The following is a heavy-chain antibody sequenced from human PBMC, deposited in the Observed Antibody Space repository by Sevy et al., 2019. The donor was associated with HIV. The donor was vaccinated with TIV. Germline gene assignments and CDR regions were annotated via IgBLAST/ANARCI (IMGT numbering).Heavy chain of an antibody. V-gene: IGHV5-51*01. CDR3: ARLFEAFDY. CDR1: GYKFTSHW. Sequence: GESLKISCKGSGYKFTSHWIAWVRQMPGKGLEWMGIFYPGDSDTRYSPSFQGQVTISGDRSISTAYLQWSSLKASDTAIYYCARLFEAFDYWGQGTLVTVSS. J-gene: IGHJ4*02. CDR2: FYPGDSDT.